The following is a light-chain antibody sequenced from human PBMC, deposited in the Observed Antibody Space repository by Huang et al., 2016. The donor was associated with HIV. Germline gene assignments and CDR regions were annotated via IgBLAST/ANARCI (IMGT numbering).Light chain of an antibody. CDR2: WAS. CDR1: QPLLSTATKKSY. V-gene: IGKV4-1*01. J-gene: IGKJ5*01. Sequence: DIVMTQSPGSLTVSLGERASINCTSSQPLLSTATKKSYLAWYQQKPRQPPKALIYWASNRESGVPERFSGSGSGTDFTLTISSLQAEDVALYYCQQYYSASITFGQGTRVEI. CDR3: QQYYSASIT.